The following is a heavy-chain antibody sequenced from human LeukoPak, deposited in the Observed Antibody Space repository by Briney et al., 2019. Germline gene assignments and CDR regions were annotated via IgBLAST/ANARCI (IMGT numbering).Heavy chain of an antibody. V-gene: IGHV4-61*01. D-gene: IGHD5-24*01. J-gene: IGHJ4*02. CDR1: GDSISGSSYY. CDR3: ARDRRDGYNWGVDY. Sequence: PSETLSLTCTVSGDSISGSSYYWCWIRQPPGKGLEWIGYIYYSGSTNYNPSLKSRVTISVDTSKNQFSLKLSSVTAADTAVYYCARDRRDGYNWGVDYWGQGTLVTVSS. CDR2: IYYSGST.